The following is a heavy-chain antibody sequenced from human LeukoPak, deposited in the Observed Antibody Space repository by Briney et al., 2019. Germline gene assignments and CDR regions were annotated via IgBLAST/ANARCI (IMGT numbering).Heavy chain of an antibody. CDR3: AKGNTQAHTAMGIVGFDY. CDR1: GFTFSSYA. V-gene: IGHV3-23*01. CDR2: ISGSGGST. Sequence: GGSLRLSCAASGFTFSSYAMSWVRQAPGKGLEWVSAISGSGGSTYYADSVKGRFTISRDNSKNTLYLQMNSLRAEDTAVYYCAKGNTQAHTAMGIVGFDYWGQGTLVTVSS. D-gene: IGHD5-18*01. J-gene: IGHJ4*02.